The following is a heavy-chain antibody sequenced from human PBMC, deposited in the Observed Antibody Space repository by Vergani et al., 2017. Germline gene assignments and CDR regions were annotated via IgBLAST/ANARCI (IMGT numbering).Heavy chain of an antibody. J-gene: IGHJ3*01. CDR3: VRDVRVSRT. V-gene: IGHV3-11*04. Sequence: QVHLVESGGGLVKPGGSLRLSCTASGFVFSDYYMSWIRQAPGKGLEWISYISTTGGTTYYADSVKGRFTISRDNAKNSLYLDMSSLRAEDTAVYYCVRDVRVSRTWGQGTLVAVSS. CDR1: GFVFSDYY. CDR2: ISTTGGTT.